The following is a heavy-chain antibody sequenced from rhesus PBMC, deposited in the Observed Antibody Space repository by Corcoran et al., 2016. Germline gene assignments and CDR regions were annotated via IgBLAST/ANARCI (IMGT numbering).Heavy chain of an antibody. Sequence: QVTLKESGPALVKPTQTLTLTCTFSGFSLSTSGMVVGWIRQPPRKTLEWLAHIYWNDDKYYRTSLKSRLTISKDTSKNQVVLTMTNMDPVDTATYYCARRTGGSGFDYWGQGVLVTVSS. CDR1: GFSLSTSGMV. CDR2: IYWNDDK. CDR3: ARRTGGSGFDY. D-gene: IGHD3-9*01. J-gene: IGHJ4*01. V-gene: IGHV2-1*01.